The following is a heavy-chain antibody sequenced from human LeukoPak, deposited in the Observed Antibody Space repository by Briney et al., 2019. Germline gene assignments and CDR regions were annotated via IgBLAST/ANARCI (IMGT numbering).Heavy chain of an antibody. CDR2: ISCDGSST. CDR3: ANLDYGDSDY. Sequence: PGGSLRLSCAASGFTFDDYTMHWVRQAPGKGLEWVSFISCDGSSTYYADSVKGRFTISRDNSKNSLYLQMNSLRTEDAALYYCANLDYGDSDYWGQGTLVTVSS. V-gene: IGHV3-43*01. CDR1: GFTFDDYT. D-gene: IGHD4-17*01. J-gene: IGHJ4*02.